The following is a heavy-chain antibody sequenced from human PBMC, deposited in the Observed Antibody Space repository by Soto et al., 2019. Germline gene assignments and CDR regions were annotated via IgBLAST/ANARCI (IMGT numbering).Heavy chain of an antibody. D-gene: IGHD1-26*01. V-gene: IGHV3-72*01. CDR1: GFTFSDHY. CDR3: VRVSGDYSFDF. J-gene: IGHJ4*02. Sequence: EVQLVESGGGLVQPGGSLRLSCAASGFTFSDHYMDWVRQAPGKGLEWVGRTRNKANSYITEYAASVKGRFAISRDDSKNSLYLQMNSLETEDTAVYYCVRVSGDYSFDFWGQGTLVTVSS. CDR2: TRNKANSYIT.